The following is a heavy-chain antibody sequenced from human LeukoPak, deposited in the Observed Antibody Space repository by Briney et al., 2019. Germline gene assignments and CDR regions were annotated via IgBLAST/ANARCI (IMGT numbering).Heavy chain of an antibody. Sequence: SETLSLTCAVYGFSFSGYYWSWLRQPPGKGLEWIGEINHSGSTNYNPSLKRRVTISVDTCKNQFSLKLSSVAAADTAVYYCASRIAARPGVYGYWGQGTLVTVSS. CDR1: GFSFSGYY. CDR3: ASRIAARPGVYGY. J-gene: IGHJ4*02. CDR2: INHSGST. D-gene: IGHD6-6*01. V-gene: IGHV4-34*01.